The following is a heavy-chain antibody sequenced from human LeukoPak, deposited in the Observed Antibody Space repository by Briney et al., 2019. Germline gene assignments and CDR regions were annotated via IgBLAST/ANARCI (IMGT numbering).Heavy chain of an antibody. CDR3: ARDLVRRDGYNLDAFDI. V-gene: IGHV1-18*01. J-gene: IGHJ3*02. CDR2: ISAYNGNT. D-gene: IGHD5-24*01. Sequence: ASVKVSCKASGYTFTSYGISWVRQAPGQGLEWMGWISAYNGNTNYAQKLQGGVTMTTDTSTSTAYMELRSLRSDDTAVYYCARDLVRRDGYNLDAFDIWGQGTMVTVSS. CDR1: GYTFTSYG.